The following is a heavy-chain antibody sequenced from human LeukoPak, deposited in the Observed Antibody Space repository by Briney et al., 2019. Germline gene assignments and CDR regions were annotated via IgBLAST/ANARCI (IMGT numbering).Heavy chain of an antibody. D-gene: IGHD4-23*01. Sequence: GESLKISCKGSGYTFNNFWIGWVRQIPGKGLEWMGIIYPADSDTTYSPSFRGQVTISADKSINTAYLQLSSLKASDTAMYYCARRPPTVVTLSRDALHIWGQGTMVTVSS. CDR1: GYTFNNFW. J-gene: IGHJ3*02. V-gene: IGHV5-51*01. CDR2: IYPADSDT. CDR3: ARRPPTVVTLSRDALHI.